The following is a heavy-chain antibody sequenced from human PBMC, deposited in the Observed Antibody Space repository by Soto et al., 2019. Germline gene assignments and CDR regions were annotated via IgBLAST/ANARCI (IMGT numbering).Heavy chain of an antibody. CDR1: GGSISSYY. V-gene: IGHV4-59*08. CDR2: IYYSGST. CDR3: ARLCATCDDLHFDY. Sequence: SETLSLTCTVSGGSISSYYWSWIRQPPGKGLEWIGYIYYSGSTNYNPSLKSRVTISVDTSKNQFSLKLSSVTAADTAVYYCARLCATCDDLHFDYWGQGTLVTVSS. D-gene: IGHD2-21*01. J-gene: IGHJ4*02.